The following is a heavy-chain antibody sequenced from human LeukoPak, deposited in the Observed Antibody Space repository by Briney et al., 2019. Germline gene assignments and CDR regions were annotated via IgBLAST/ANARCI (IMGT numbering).Heavy chain of an antibody. CDR1: GFTFSSYS. CDR3: ARGGVGSGSHHYYYYYYYMDV. J-gene: IGHJ6*03. V-gene: IGHV3-48*01. D-gene: IGHD3-10*01. CDR2: ISSSSSTI. Sequence: GGSLRLSCAASGFTFSSYSMNWVRQAPGKGLEWVSYISSSSSTIYYADSVKGRFTISRDNAKNSLYLQMNSLRAEDTAVYYCARGGVGSGSHHYYYYYYYMDVWGKGTTVTISS.